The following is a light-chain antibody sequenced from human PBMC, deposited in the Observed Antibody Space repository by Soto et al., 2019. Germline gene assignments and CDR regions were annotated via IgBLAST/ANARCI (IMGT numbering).Light chain of an antibody. CDR1: SANIGAAYN. Sequence: QSVLTQPPSVSGAPGQRVTISCTGSSANIGAAYNVDWYQQLPGTAPKRLIYGNNNRPSGVPARFAGSKSGTSASLAIAVLPAEDEGEYDCQAYDSSLRGYVFGTGTKVTVL. CDR2: GNN. CDR3: QAYDSSLRGYV. V-gene: IGLV1-40*01. J-gene: IGLJ1*01.